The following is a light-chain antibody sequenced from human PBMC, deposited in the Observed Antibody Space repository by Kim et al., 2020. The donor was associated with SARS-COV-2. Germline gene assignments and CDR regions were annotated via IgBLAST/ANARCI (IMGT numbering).Light chain of an antibody. J-gene: IGLJ3*02. CDR1: SNNVGNQG. V-gene: IGLV10-54*01. Sequence: AGLTQPPSVSKGLRQTATLTCTGNSNNVGNQGVAWLQQHQGHPPKLLSFRNNNRPSGISERLSASGSGNTASLTITGLQPEDEADYYCSAWDSSLSAWVFGGGTQLTVL. CDR3: SAWDSSLSAWV. CDR2: RNN.